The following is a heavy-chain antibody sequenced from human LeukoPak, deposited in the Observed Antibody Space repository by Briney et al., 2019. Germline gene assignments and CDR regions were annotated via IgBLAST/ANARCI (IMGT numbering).Heavy chain of an antibody. CDR3: ARLFGDHGGNYYDMDV. CDR1: GGSFSAYY. CDR2: IYTSGST. J-gene: IGHJ6*02. Sequence: SETLSLTCAVYGGSFSAYYWTWIRQPAGKGLEWIGRIYTSGSTNYNPSLKSRLTMSVDTSKNQFSLKLSSVTAADTAVYYCARLFGDHGGNYYDMDVWGQGTTVTVSS. D-gene: IGHD3-10*02. V-gene: IGHV4-59*10.